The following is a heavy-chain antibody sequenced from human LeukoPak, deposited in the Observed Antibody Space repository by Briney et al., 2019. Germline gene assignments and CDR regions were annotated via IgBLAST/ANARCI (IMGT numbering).Heavy chain of an antibody. CDR3: ARDGDGSGVAKY. D-gene: IGHD5-24*01. V-gene: IGHV4-39*02. J-gene: IGHJ4*02. CDR2: IYYSGST. Sequence: PSETLSLTCTVSGGSISSSSYYWGWIRQPPGKGLEWIGSIYYSGSTYYNPSLKSRVTISVDTSKNQFSLKLSSVTAADTAVYYCARDGDGSGVAKYWGQGTLVTVSS. CDR1: GGSISSSSYY.